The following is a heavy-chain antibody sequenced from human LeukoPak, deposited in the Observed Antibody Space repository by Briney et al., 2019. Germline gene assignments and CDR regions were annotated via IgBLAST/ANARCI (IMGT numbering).Heavy chain of an antibody. J-gene: IGHJ4*02. V-gene: IGHV4-34*01. D-gene: IGHD6-13*01. CDR2: ISHSGGT. CDR3: ASSVTSIAAASGFDY. Sequence: SSETLSLTCAVYDVSLSGYQWDWIRHPPGKGLEWIGEISHSGGTNYNPSLKSRVTISVDTSKNQFSLKLSSVTAADTAVYYCASSVTSIAAASGFDYWGQGTLVTFSS. CDR1: DVSLSGYQ.